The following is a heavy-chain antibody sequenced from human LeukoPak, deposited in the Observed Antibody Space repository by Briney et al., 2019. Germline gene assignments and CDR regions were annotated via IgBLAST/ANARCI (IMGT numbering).Heavy chain of an antibody. D-gene: IGHD3-22*01. CDR2: IWYDGSNK. V-gene: IGHV3-33*08. CDR1: IFTFSTYA. Sequence: PGGSLRLSCAASIFTFSTYAMHWVRQAPGKGLEWVAVIWYDGSNKYYVDSVQGRFTISRDNSKNTLYLQMSSLRAEDTAVYYCARGDYYDSSGYYFPDAFDIWGQGTMVTVSS. J-gene: IGHJ3*02. CDR3: ARGDYYDSSGYYFPDAFDI.